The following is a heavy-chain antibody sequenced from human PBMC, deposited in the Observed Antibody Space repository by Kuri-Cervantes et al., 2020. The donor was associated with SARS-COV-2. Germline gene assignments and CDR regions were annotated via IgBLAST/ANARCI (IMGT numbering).Heavy chain of an antibody. Sequence: SETLSLTCAVYGGSFSGYHWSWIRQPPGKGLEWIGEVNHSGSTNYNPSLKSRVTISVDTSKTQFTLWLSSVTAADTAVYYCARSEDGVNRDYYDSSGYYYFDYWGQGTLVTVSS. J-gene: IGHJ4*02. CDR3: ARSEDGVNRDYYDSSGYYYFDY. V-gene: IGHV4-34*01. D-gene: IGHD3-22*01. CDR1: GGSFSGYH. CDR2: VNHSGST.